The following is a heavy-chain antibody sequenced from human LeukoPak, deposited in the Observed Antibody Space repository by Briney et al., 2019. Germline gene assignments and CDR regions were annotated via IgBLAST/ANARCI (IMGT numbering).Heavy chain of an antibody. CDR1: GGTFSSYA. V-gene: IGHV1-69*04. D-gene: IGHD3-10*01. Sequence: ASVKVSCKASGGTFSSYAISWVRQAPGQGLEWMGRIIPILGIANYAQKFQGRVTITADKSTSTAYMELSSLRSEDTAVYYCAGDRRFYGSGSYAIDYWGQGTLVTVSS. CDR2: IIPILGIA. J-gene: IGHJ4*02. CDR3: AGDRRFYGSGSYAIDY.